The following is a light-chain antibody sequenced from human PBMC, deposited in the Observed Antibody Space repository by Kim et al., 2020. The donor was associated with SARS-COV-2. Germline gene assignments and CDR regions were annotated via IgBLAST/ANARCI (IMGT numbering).Light chain of an antibody. CDR2: DTS. V-gene: IGKV3-11*01. CDR1: QSVTTH. Sequence: EIVLTQSPATLSLSPGDRATLSCRASQSVTTHLAWYQQKPGQAPRLLIQDTSHRAAGIPDRFSGRGSGTDFILTISSLEPEDFAVYYCQQRSKWELSFGGGTEVDIK. J-gene: IGKJ4*01. CDR3: QQRSKWELS.